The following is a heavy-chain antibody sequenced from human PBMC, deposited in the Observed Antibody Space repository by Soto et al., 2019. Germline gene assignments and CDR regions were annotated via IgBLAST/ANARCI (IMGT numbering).Heavy chain of an antibody. V-gene: IGHV1-69*06. D-gene: IGHD5-18*01. Sequence: QVQLVQSGAEVKKPGSSVKVSCKASGGTFSSYAISWVRQAPGQGLEWMGGIVPIFGTANYAQKFQGRVTITADKSTSTAYMELSSLRSEDTAVYYCARFSDAPYSYGTEAFDIWGQGTMVTVSS. CDR2: IVPIFGTA. CDR1: GGTFSSYA. J-gene: IGHJ3*02. CDR3: ARFSDAPYSYGTEAFDI.